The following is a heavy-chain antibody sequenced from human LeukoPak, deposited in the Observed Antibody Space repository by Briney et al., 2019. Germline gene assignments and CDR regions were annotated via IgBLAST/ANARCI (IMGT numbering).Heavy chain of an antibody. Sequence: GESLKISCKGSGYSFTSYWIGWVRQMPGKGLEWMGIIYPGDSDTRYSPSFQGQVTISADKSISTAYLQWSSLKASDTAMYYCARRAVELDLWSGYQSYYFDYWGQGTLVTVSS. D-gene: IGHD3-3*01. V-gene: IGHV5-51*01. J-gene: IGHJ4*02. CDR1: GYSFTSYW. CDR2: IYPGDSDT. CDR3: ARRAVELDLWSGYQSYYFDY.